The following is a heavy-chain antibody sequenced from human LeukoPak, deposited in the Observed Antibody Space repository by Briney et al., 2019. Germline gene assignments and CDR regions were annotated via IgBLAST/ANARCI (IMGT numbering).Heavy chain of an antibody. CDR2: ISWNSGNI. CDR3: AKVFAYMVRGVIAPPYYYYMDV. CDR1: GFTFDDYA. D-gene: IGHD3-10*01. Sequence: GRSLRLSCAASGFTFDDYAMHWVRQAPGKGLEWVSGISWNSGNIGYADSVKGRFTISRDNSKNTLYLQMNSLRAEDTAVYYCAKVFAYMVRGVIAPPYYYYMDVWGKGTTVTISS. V-gene: IGHV3-9*01. J-gene: IGHJ6*03.